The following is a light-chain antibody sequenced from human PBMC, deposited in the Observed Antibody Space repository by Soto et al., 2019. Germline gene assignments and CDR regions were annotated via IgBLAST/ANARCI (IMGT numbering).Light chain of an antibody. V-gene: IGLV2-14*03. CDR2: NVN. CDR3: RSSTITNLVG. Sequence: QSALTQVASVSGSPGQSITISCTGTSSDVGGYDYVSWYQQHPGKAPQLMIYNVNYRPSGVSDRFSGTKSGDTASLTISGHHAEDEADYYCRSSTITNLVGFGGGTKLTVL. CDR1: SSDVGGYDY. J-gene: IGLJ2*01.